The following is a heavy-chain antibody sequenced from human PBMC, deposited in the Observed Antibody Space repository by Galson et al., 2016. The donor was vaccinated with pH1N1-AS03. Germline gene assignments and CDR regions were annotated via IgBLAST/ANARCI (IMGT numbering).Heavy chain of an antibody. CDR2: IYPTGDGK. D-gene: IGHD6-19*01. CDR1: GYTSTRHH. CDR3: ARDSGGWAVDF. J-gene: IGHJ3*01. Sequence: SVKVSCKASGYTSTRHHMHWVRQAPGQGLEWMGIIYPTGDGKNYAQKFQGRVTMTRDTSTSTFYMELSSLISDDTAVYFCARDSGGWAVDFWGQGTEVTVSS. V-gene: IGHV1-46*01.